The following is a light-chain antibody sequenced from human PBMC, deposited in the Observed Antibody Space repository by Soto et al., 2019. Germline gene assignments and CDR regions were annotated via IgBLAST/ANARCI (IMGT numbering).Light chain of an antibody. CDR2: EVS. CDR1: SSDIGVYDY. Sequence: QSALTQPASMSGSPGQSISISCTGTSSDIGVYDYVSWYQQHPGKAPKLIIYEVSNRPSGVSNRFSGSKSGNTASLTISGLQAEDEADYYCSSYTSSSTLYVFGTGTKVTVL. V-gene: IGLV2-14*01. J-gene: IGLJ1*01. CDR3: SSYTSSSTLYV.